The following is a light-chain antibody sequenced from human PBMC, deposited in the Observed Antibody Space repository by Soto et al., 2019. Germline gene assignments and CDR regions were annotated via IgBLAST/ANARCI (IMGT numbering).Light chain of an antibody. Sequence: QSALSQPASVSGSPGQSITISCTGTSSDVGGFEYVSWYQHQPGKAPKLIIYDVTKRPSGVSNRFSGSKSGNTASLTISGLQTEDEADYYCSSFTTGSTLDVFGTGTKLTVL. V-gene: IGLV2-14*01. CDR1: SSDVGGFEY. CDR2: DVT. CDR3: SSFTTGSTLDV. J-gene: IGLJ1*01.